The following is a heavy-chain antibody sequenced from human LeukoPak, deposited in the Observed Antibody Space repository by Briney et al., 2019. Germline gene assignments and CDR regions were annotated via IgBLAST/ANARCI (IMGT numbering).Heavy chain of an antibody. J-gene: IGHJ4*02. CDR2: ISYDAGTK. V-gene: IGHV3-30*03. CDR1: GFTFNNYG. D-gene: IGHD2-21*01. CDR3: ARDPLRGIPDYFDY. Sequence: GGSLRLSCAASGFTFNNYGMHWVRQAPGKGLEWVAVISYDAGTKYYADSVKGRFTISRDNSKNTLYLQMNSLRPENTAMYYCARDPLRGIPDYFDYWGQGTLVTVSS.